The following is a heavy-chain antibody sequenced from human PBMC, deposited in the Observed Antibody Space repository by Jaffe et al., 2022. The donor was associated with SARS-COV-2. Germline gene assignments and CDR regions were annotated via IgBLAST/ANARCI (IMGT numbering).Heavy chain of an antibody. D-gene: IGHD6-13*01. CDR3: ARAKSRGAAAGTLRAFDI. V-gene: IGHV4-34*01. Sequence: QVQLQQWGAGLLKPSETLSLTCAVYGGSFSGYYWSWIRQPPGKGLEWIGEINHSGSTNYNPSLKSRVTISVDTSKNQFSLKLSSVTAADTAVYYCARAKSRGAAAGTLRAFDIWGQGTMVTVSS. J-gene: IGHJ3*02. CDR2: INHSGST. CDR1: GGSFSGYY.